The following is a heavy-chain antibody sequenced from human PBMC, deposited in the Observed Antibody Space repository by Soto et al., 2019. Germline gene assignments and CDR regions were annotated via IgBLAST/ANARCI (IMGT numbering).Heavy chain of an antibody. Sequence: ASVSVSCRVSGYTRTYLSMHCVRQDPGKGLEWMGGFDPEDGETIYAQKFQGRVTMTEDTSTDTAYMELSSLRSEDTAVYYCASASSGSYDFDYWGQGTLLTVSS. CDR2: FDPEDGET. CDR3: ASASSGSYDFDY. V-gene: IGHV1-24*01. J-gene: IGHJ4*02. D-gene: IGHD1-26*01. CDR1: GYTRTYLS.